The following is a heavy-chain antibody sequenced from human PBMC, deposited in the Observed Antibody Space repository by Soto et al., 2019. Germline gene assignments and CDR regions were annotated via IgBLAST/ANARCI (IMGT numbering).Heavy chain of an antibody. D-gene: IGHD3-16*02. V-gene: IGHV4-34*01. J-gene: IGHJ3*02. Sequence: SETLSLTCAVYGGSFSGYYWSWIRQPPGKGLEWIGEINHSGSTNYNPSLKSRVTISVDTSKNQFSLKLSSVTAADTAVYYCARGWTVYVWGSYRTDGPGAFDIWGHGTMVT. CDR3: ARGWTVYVWGSYRTDGPGAFDI. CDR2: INHSGST. CDR1: GGSFSGYY.